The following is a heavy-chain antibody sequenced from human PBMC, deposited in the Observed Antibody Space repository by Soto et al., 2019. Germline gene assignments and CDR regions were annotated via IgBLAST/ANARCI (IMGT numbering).Heavy chain of an antibody. V-gene: IGHV3-30*04. CDR2: ILNDGSDK. D-gene: IGHD6-25*01. J-gene: IGHJ3*01. Sequence: GGSLRLSCAASKFTFSSYSMHWVRQAPGRGLEWVAVILNDGSDKDYADSVKGRFSISRDNSKHTLYLQMNSLRIEDTAVYYCARLDTGYSRGGGFDVWGQGTMVTVSS. CDR3: ARLDTGYSRGGGFDV. CDR1: KFTFSSYS.